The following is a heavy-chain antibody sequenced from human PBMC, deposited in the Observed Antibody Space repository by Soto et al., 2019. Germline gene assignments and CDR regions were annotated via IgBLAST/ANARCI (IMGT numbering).Heavy chain of an antibody. CDR1: GGSISSYY. V-gene: IGHV4-59*01. D-gene: IGHD3-22*01. Sequence: SETLSLTCTVSGGSISSYYWSWIRQPPGKGLEWIGYIYYSGSTNYNPSLKSRVTISVDTSKNQFSLKLSSVTAADTAVYYCARASSDYYDSSGPNYFDYWGQGTLVTVSS. J-gene: IGHJ4*02. CDR2: IYYSGST. CDR3: ARASSDYYDSSGPNYFDY.